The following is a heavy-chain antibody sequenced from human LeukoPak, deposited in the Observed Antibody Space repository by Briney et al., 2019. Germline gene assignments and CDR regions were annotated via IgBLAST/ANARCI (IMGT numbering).Heavy chain of an antibody. CDR1: GFTFSSCG. V-gene: IGHV3-30*02. J-gene: IGHJ4*02. Sequence: GGSLRLSCAASGFTFSSCGMHWVRQAPGKGLELVAVIWYGGSNKYYADSVKGRFTISRDNSKNTLYLQMNSLRAEDTAVYYCAKDEGRWGQGTLVTVSS. CDR2: IWYGGSNK. CDR3: AKDEGR.